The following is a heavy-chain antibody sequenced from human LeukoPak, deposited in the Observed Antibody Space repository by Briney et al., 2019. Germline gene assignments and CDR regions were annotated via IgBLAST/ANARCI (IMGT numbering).Heavy chain of an antibody. D-gene: IGHD6-19*01. CDR3: ARESPYSSGWYADY. Sequence: GGSLRLSCAASRFTFSSYGMNWVRQAPGKGLEWVSSISSSSSYIYYADSVKGRFTISRDNAKNSLYLQMNSLRAEDTAVYYCARESPYSSGWYADYWGQETLVTVSS. J-gene: IGHJ4*02. CDR1: RFTFSSYG. CDR2: ISSSSSYI. V-gene: IGHV3-21*01.